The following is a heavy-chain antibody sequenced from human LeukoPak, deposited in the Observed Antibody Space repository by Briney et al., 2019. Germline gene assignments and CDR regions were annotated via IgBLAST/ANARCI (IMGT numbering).Heavy chain of an antibody. J-gene: IGHJ1*01. CDR3: AGRDHDYGDYVYFQH. Sequence: ASVTVSCKASGGTFSSYAISWVRQATGQGLEWMGRIIPIFGTANYAQKFKGRVTITTDESTSTAYMELSSLRSEDTAVYYCAGRDHDYGDYVYFQHWGQGTLVTVSS. D-gene: IGHD4-17*01. CDR1: GGTFSSYA. CDR2: IIPIFGTA. V-gene: IGHV1-69*05.